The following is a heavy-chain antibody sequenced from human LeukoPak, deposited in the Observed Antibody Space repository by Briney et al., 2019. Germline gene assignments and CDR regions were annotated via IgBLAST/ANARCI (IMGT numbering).Heavy chain of an antibody. D-gene: IGHD6-13*01. CDR2: INPNSGGT. J-gene: IGHJ6*02. Sequence: ASVKVSCKASGYTFTGYYMHWVRQAPGQGLEWMGWINPNSGGTNYAQKFQGRVTMTRDTSISTAYMELSRLRSDDTAAYYCARDRISGSSSWLHYYYGMDVWGQGTTVTVSS. V-gene: IGHV1-2*02. CDR3: ARDRISGSSSWLHYYYGMDV. CDR1: GYTFTGYY.